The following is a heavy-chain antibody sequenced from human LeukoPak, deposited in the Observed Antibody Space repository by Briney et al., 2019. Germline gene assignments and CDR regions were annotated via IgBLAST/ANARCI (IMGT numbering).Heavy chain of an antibody. D-gene: IGHD2-15*01. Sequence: GGSLSLSCAVSGFTYNIYWMSWARDARGKGLEWGANIKQEGNEKHYVDSVKGRFTISRDNAQNSLYVQMNSLRAEDTAVYYWARCESSYCSCGCYFGSWGQGTPVTISS. J-gene: IGHJ4*02. CDR1: GFTYNIYW. CDR2: IKQEGNEK. CDR3: ARCESSYCSCGCYFGS. V-gene: IGHV3-7*01.